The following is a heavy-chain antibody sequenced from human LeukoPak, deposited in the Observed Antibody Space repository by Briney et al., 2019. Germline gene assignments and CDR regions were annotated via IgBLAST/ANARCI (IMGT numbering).Heavy chain of an antibody. V-gene: IGHV4-30-4*07. CDR2: LYFTGNT. Sequence: PSETLSLTCGVSGGSVSSGGYSWSWIRQPPGKGLEWIGYLYFTGNTYYNPSLKSRLTISVDTSKNQFSLRLSSVTAADTAVYYCARDYGYYGSGSYGHWGQGTLVTVSS. J-gene: IGHJ4*02. CDR3: ARDYGYYGSGSYGH. D-gene: IGHD3-10*01. CDR1: GGSVSSGGYS.